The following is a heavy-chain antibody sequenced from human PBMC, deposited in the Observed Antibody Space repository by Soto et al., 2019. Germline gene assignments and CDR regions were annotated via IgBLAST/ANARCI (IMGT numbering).Heavy chain of an antibody. V-gene: IGHV4-4*02. CDR3: ATRTYYGDRCMDV. CDR2: IFHSGGT. CDR1: GGSITITNW. D-gene: IGHD4-17*01. Sequence: QVHLQESGPGLVKPSGTLSLTCAVSGGSITITNWWNWVRQPPGTVLEWIGEIFHSGGTNYNPSLKRRVTMSVDKSKNQFSLILSSVTAADTAMYYCATRTYYGDRCMDVWGQGTTVTVSS. J-gene: IGHJ6*02.